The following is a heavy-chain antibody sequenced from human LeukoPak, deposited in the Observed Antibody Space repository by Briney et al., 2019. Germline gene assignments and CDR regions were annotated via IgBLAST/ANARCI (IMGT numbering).Heavy chain of an antibody. J-gene: IGHJ6*03. V-gene: IGHV4-4*07. CDR3: ARDQVDFWSGYSPSGYMDV. D-gene: IGHD3-3*01. CDR2: IYTSGST. Sequence: PSETLSLTCTVSGGSISSYYWSWIRQPAGKGLEWIGRIYTSGSTNYNPSLKSRVTKSVDKSKNQFSLKLSSVTAADTAVYYCARDQVDFWSGYSPSGYMDVWGKGTTVTVSS. CDR1: GGSISSYY.